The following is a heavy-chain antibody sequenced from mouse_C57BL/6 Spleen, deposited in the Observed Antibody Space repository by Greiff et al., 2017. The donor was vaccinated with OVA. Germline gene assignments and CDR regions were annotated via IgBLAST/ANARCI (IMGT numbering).Heavy chain of an antibody. CDR3: ARTYDYAWFAY. V-gene: IGHV5-6*01. CDR2: ISSGGSYT. Sequence: EVKVVESGGDLVKPGGSLKLSCAASGFTFSSYGMSWVRQTPDKRLEWVATISSGGSYTYYPDSVKGRFTISRDNAKNTLYLQMSSLKSEDTAMYYCARTYDYAWFAYWGQGTLVTVSA. CDR1: GFTFSSYG. J-gene: IGHJ3*01. D-gene: IGHD2-4*01.